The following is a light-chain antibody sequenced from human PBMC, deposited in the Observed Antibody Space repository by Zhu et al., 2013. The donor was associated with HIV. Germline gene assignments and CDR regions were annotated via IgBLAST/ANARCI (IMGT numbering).Light chain of an antibody. CDR2: DVS. V-gene: IGKV3D-15*01. CDR3: QYYATLLCS. Sequence: EIVMTQSPATLSVSPGERATVSCRASQSVSSNLAWYQQKPGQAPRLLIYDVSNRASGIPSRFSGSGSGTEFTLTISGLEPEDFAVYYCQYYATLLCSFGQGTKLEIK. CDR1: QSVSSN. J-gene: IGKJ2*04.